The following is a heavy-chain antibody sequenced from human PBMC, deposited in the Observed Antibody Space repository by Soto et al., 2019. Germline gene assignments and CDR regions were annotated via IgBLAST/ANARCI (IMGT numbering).Heavy chain of an antibody. J-gene: IGHJ3*02. Sequence: GGSLRLSCAASGFTFSSYGMHWVRQAPGKGLEWVAVIWYDGSNKYYADSVKGRFTISRDNSKNTLYLQMNSLRAEDTAVYYCARRGGHIGGQYDAFDIWGQGTMVTVSS. CDR1: GFTFSSYG. CDR2: IWYDGSNK. V-gene: IGHV3-33*08. CDR3: ARRGGHIGGQYDAFDI. D-gene: IGHD2-15*01.